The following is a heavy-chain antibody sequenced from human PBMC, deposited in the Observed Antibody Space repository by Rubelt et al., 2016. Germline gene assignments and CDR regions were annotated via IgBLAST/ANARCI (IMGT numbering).Heavy chain of an antibody. Sequence: GGGVVRPGRSLRLSCAASGFTLRTMALHWVRQAPAKGLEWVANIKPDGGEKFYVDSGKGRFPISRDNAKNSRPLQMNSLGAEDTARYYCARGAFWSGDYTDAFDIWGQGTLVPVSS. CDR2: IKPDGGEK. D-gene: IGHD3-3*01. CDR1: GFTLRTMA. J-gene: IGHJ3*02. V-gene: IGHV3-7*01. CDR3: ARGAFWSGDYTDAFDI.